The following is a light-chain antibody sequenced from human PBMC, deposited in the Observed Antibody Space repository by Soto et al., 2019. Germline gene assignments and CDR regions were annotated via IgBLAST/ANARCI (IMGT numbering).Light chain of an antibody. Sequence: QPVLTQSPSASASLGASVKLTCTLSSGHSNYAIAWHQQQPEKGPRYLMKVNSDGSHRKGDGIPDRFSGSSSGAQRYLTISSLQSEDEADYYCQTWVTGIRVFGTGTKLTVL. J-gene: IGLJ1*01. V-gene: IGLV4-69*01. CDR3: QTWVTGIRV. CDR1: SGHSNYA. CDR2: VNSDGSH.